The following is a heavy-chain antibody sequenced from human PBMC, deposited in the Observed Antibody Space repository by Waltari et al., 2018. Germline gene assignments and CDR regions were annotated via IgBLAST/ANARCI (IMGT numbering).Heavy chain of an antibody. J-gene: IGHJ6*02. CDR3: ARDHRGYPYGGV. CDR2: ISGVNGNT. D-gene: IGHD5-18*01. V-gene: IGHV1-18*04. CDR1: VYPFTIYG. Sequence: QVQLVQSGAEVKTPGASVKVSCKASVYPFTIYGISWGRQAPGQGLEWMGWISGVNGNTKYAQKFQGRVTMTIDTSTSTAYMELRSLRSDDTAVYYCARDHRGYPYGGVWGQGTTVIVSS.